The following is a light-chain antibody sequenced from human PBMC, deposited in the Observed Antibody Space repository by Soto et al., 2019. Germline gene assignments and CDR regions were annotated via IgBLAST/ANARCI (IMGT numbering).Light chain of an antibody. Sequence: QSVLTQPASVSGSPGQSITISCTGTSSDVGSYSLVSWYQQHPGKAPKLMIYEGGRRPSGVSNRFSGSKSGNTASLTISGLQAEDEADYYCCAYVGSDTLVFGGGTKLTVL. V-gene: IGLV2-23*01. CDR1: SSDVGSYSL. J-gene: IGLJ2*01. CDR2: EGG. CDR3: CAYVGSDTLV.